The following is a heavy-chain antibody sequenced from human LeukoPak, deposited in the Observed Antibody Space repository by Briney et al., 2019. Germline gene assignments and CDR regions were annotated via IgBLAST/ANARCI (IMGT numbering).Heavy chain of an antibody. CDR1: GGTFSSYA. CDR3: ARDWGDTARDDAFDI. D-gene: IGHD5-18*01. Sequence: ASVTVSCKASGGTFSSYAISWVRQAPGQGLEWMGWISAYNGNTNYAQKLQGRVTMTTDTSTSAAYMELRSLRSDDTAVYYCARDWGDTARDDAFDIWGQGTMVTVSS. V-gene: IGHV1-18*01. CDR2: ISAYNGNT. J-gene: IGHJ3*02.